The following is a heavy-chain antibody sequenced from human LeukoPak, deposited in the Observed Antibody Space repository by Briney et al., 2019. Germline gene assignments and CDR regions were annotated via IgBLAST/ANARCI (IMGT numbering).Heavy chain of an antibody. D-gene: IGHD2/OR15-2a*01. CDR2: IYPDDSDT. CDR1: GNSFASYW. Sequence: GESLKISCKGSGNSFASYWIGWVRQMPGKGLEWMGIIYPDDSDTRYSPSFQGQVTISADKSISTAYLQWSSLKASDTAMYYCARTPYFTASDYYYGMDVWGQGTTVTVSS. CDR3: ARTPYFTASDYYYGMDV. J-gene: IGHJ6*02. V-gene: IGHV5-51*01.